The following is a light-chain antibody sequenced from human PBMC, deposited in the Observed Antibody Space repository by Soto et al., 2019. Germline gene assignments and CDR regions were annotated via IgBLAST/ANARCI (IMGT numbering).Light chain of an antibody. J-gene: IGKJ1*01. Sequence: DIQMTQSPSTLSASVGDRVTITCRTSQSIVIWLAWYQQKPGKAPKLLIYDVSNLQSGVPSRFSGSGSGTEFTLTISGLQPDDFATYYCQQYDSYRWTFGRGTRVEIK. V-gene: IGKV1-5*01. CDR1: QSIVIW. CDR3: QQYDSYRWT. CDR2: DVS.